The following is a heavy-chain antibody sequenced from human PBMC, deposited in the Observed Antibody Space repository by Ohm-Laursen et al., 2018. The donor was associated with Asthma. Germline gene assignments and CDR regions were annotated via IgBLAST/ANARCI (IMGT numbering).Heavy chain of an antibody. J-gene: IGHJ5*02. Sequence: SETLSLTCAVNGGSFNGYYWNWIRQPPGKGLEWIGYIYSTGSTNYNPSLESRVTISIDTSTNQFSLKLSSVTAADTAVYYCARAAPMVRGVRWFDPWGQGTPVTVSS. D-gene: IGHD3-10*01. CDR1: GGSFNGYY. CDR3: ARAAPMVRGVRWFDP. CDR2: IYSTGST. V-gene: IGHV4-59*12.